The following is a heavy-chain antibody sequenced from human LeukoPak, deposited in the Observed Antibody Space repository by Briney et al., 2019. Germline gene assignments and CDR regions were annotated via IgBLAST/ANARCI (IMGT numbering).Heavy chain of an antibody. CDR2: ISGSGGST. V-gene: IGHV3-23*01. J-gene: IGHJ4*02. CDR3: AKVGSSMVPGVITPFDY. D-gene: IGHD3-10*01. CDR1: GFTFSSYA. Sequence: PGGSLRLSCAASGFTFSSYAMSWVRQAPGKGLEWVSAISGSGGSTYYADSVKGRFTISRDNSKNTLYLQMNSLRAEDTAVYYCAKVGSSMVPGVITPFDYWGQGTLVTVSS.